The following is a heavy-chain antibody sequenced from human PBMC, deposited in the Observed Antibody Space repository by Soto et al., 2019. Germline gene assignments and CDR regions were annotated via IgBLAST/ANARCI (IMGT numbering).Heavy chain of an antibody. J-gene: IGHJ1*01. CDR3: ARPSEQQLVFQH. CDR1: GGSISSSSYY. Sequence: LSLTCTVSGGSISSSSYYWGWIRQPPGKGLEWIGSIYYSGSTYYNPSLKSRVTISVDTSKNQFSLKLSSVTAADTAVYYCARPSEQQLVFQHWGQGTLVTVSS. V-gene: IGHV4-39*01. CDR2: IYYSGST. D-gene: IGHD6-13*01.